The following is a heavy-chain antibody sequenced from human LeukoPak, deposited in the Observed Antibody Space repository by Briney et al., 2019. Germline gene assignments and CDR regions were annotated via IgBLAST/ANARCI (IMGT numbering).Heavy chain of an antibody. CDR2: ISGSGANT. D-gene: IGHD3-22*01. CDR3: AKDIHFDYYDSSGYPNWFDP. V-gene: IGHV3-23*01. Sequence: GGSLRLSCAASGFTFSNYAMAWVRQAPGKGLEWVSGISGSGANTYYAGSVKGRFTVSRDNSKNTLFLQMNSLRAEDTALYYCAKDIHFDYYDSSGYPNWFDPWGQGTLVTVSS. J-gene: IGHJ5*02. CDR1: GFTFSNYA.